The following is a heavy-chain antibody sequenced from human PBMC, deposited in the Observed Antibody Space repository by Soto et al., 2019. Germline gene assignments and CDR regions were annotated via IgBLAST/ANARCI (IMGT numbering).Heavy chain of an antibody. Sequence: EVQLVESGGGLVQPGGSLRLSCVASGFTFSGDWMHWVRQAAGKGLVWVSRINMDGTSTNYADSVKGRFTISRDNVKNTLYLQMNSLRVDDTAVDYCARGPRSIYHHDYWGQGALVTVS. V-gene: IGHV3-74*01. CDR3: ARGPRSIYHHDY. J-gene: IGHJ4*02. D-gene: IGHD2-2*01. CDR1: GFTFSGDW. CDR2: INMDGTST.